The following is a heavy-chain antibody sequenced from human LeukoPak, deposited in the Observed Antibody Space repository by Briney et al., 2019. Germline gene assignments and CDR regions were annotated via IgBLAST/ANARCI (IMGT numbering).Heavy chain of an antibody. V-gene: IGHV3-23*01. Sequence: GGSLRLSCAASGFTFSSYAMSWVRQAPGKGLEWVSAISGSGDSSYYADSVKGRFPISRDNSKNTLYLQMNSLRDEDTAVYYCAIWRAYFDYWGQGTLVTVSS. CDR3: AIWRAYFDY. CDR1: GFTFSSYA. J-gene: IGHJ4*02. CDR2: ISGSGDSS. D-gene: IGHD3-3*01.